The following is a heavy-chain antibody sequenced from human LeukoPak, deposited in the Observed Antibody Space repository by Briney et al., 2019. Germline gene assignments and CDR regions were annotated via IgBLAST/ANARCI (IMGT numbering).Heavy chain of an antibody. D-gene: IGHD2-2*01. CDR1: GGTFSSYA. CDR2: IIPTFGTA. V-gene: IGHV1-69*06. J-gene: IGHJ6*04. Sequence: ASVKVSCKASGGTFSSYAISWVRQAPGQGLEWMGGIIPTFGTANYAQKFQGRVTITADKSTSTAYMELSSLRSEDTAVYYCARAIVPAIRFYYYYYGMDVWGKGTTVTVSS. CDR3: ARAIVPAIRFYYYYYGMDV.